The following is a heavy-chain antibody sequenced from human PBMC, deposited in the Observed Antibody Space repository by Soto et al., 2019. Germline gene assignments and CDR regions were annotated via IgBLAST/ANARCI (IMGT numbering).Heavy chain of an antibody. J-gene: IGHJ6*02. CDR1: GFTFDTYG. Sequence: QVHLVESGGGVVQPGKSLRLSCVASGFTFDTYGIHWVRQAPGKGLQWVALISYEGSNTYYADSARGRFTISRDNSKNALYLQINTLRPEDTGVYYCARVTPGNNLYYFSGLDFWGQGTSVTVSS. CDR3: ARVTPGNNLYYFSGLDF. D-gene: IGHD1-1*01. CDR2: ISYEGSNT. V-gene: IGHV3-30-3*01.